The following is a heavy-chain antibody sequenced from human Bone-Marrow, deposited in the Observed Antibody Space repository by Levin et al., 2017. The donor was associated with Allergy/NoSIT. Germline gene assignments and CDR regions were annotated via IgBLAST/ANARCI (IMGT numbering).Heavy chain of an antibody. Sequence: GGSLRLSCAASGFTFSSYVMRWVRQAPGKGLEWVSTVSGSGGDTYYADSVKGRFTISRDNSKNTLYLQMNSLRGEDTAVYYCARRSGSSSYFDYWGQGTLVTVSS. J-gene: IGHJ4*02. CDR3: ARRSGSSSYFDY. D-gene: IGHD6-6*01. V-gene: IGHV3-23*01. CDR2: VSGSGGDT. CDR1: GFTFSSYV.